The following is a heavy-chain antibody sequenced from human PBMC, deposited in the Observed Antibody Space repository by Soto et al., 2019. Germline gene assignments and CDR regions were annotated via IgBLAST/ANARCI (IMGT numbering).Heavy chain of an antibody. CDR3: ARLTGTSPIDYYYGMDV. CDR1: GYSFTSYW. D-gene: IGHD1-7*01. V-gene: IGHV5-51*01. CDR2: IYPGDSDT. J-gene: IGHJ6*02. Sequence: GESLQISWKVSGYSFTSYWIGWVRQMPGKGLEWMGIIYPGDSDTRYSPSFQGQVTISADKSISTAYLQWSSLKASDTAMYYCARLTGTSPIDYYYGMDVWGQGNTVTGSS.